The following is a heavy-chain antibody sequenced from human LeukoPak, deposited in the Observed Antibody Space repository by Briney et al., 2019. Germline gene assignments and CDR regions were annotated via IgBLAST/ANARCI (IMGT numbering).Heavy chain of an antibody. CDR2: INWNSGST. CDR1: GFTFDDYG. D-gene: IGHD3-22*01. Sequence: RPGGSLRLSCAASGFTFDDYGMSWVRQAPGKGLEWVSGINWNSGSTGYADSVKGRFTISRDNAKNSLYLQMNSLRAEDTALYYCARDIESGYYPYYFDYWGQGTLVTVSS. V-gene: IGHV3-20*04. CDR3: ARDIESGYYPYYFDY. J-gene: IGHJ4*02.